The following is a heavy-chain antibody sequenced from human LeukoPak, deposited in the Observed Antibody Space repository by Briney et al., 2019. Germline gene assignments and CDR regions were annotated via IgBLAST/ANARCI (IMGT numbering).Heavy chain of an antibody. Sequence: SETLSLTCTVSGGSIRSTNYYWAWIRQAPGMGLDWIASLLYSGQTYYNPSLQSRVTMFADTSRSQFSLNLSSVTAADTAVYYCARLVGTPRYFDYWGHGTLVTVSS. CDR1: GGSIRSTNYY. J-gene: IGHJ4*01. CDR2: LLYSGQT. V-gene: IGHV4-39*01. D-gene: IGHD3-10*01. CDR3: ARLVGTPRYFDY.